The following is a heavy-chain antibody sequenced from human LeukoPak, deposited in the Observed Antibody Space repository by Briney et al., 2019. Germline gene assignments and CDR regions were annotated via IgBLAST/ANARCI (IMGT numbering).Heavy chain of an antibody. CDR1: GYTFTSYY. J-gene: IGHJ5*02. Sequence: ASVKVSCKASGYTFTSYYMHWVRQAPGQGLEWMGWINPNSGGTNYAQKFQGRVTMTRDTSISTAYMELSRLRSDDTAVYYCARGRRPIAAAGTGNWFDPWGQGTLVTVSS. CDR2: INPNSGGT. D-gene: IGHD6-13*01. CDR3: ARGRRPIAAAGTGNWFDP. V-gene: IGHV1-2*02.